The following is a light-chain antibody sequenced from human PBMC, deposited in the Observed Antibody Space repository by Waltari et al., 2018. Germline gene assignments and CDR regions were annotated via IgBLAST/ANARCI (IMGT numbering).Light chain of an antibody. J-gene: IGLJ3*02. CDR3: LLFDGDARV. V-gene: IGLV7-43*01. CDR1: TGEVTSGHH. Sequence: QTVVTQEPSLTVSPGGTVTLTCASSTGEVTSGHHPNWLQQKPAQPPRLLFFSTSDKPSWTPARFSGALLGGKAALPLSGVQPEDEADYYCLLFDGDARVFGGGTRLTVL. CDR2: STS.